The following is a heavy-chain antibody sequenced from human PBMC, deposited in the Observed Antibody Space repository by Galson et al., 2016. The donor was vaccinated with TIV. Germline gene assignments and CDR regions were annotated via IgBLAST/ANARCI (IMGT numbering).Heavy chain of an antibody. CDR2: TTPLFGTT. J-gene: IGHJ6*02. V-gene: IGHV1-69*13. Sequence: SVKVSCKAPGGTFSSFVFNWVRQAPGQGLEWMGGTTPLFGTTNYAQKFQGRVTITADESTSTVYMELSSLRSEDTAVYYCAKDRNTAFDTYSYYYGMDVWGQGTTVTVSS. CDR1: GGTFSSFV. CDR3: AKDRNTAFDTYSYYYGMDV. D-gene: IGHD5-18*01.